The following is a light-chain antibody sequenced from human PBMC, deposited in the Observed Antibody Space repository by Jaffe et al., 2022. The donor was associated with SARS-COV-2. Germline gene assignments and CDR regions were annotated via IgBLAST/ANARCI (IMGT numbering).Light chain of an antibody. V-gene: IGKV3-20*01. CDR3: QQYGSSRWT. CDR1: QSVSSSY. CDR2: AAS. Sequence: EIVLTQSPGSLSLSPGERATLSCRASQSVSSSYLAWYQQKPGQAPRLLIYAASSRATGIPDRFSGGGSGTDFTLTISRLEPEDSAVYYCQQYGSSRWTFGQGTKVEIK. J-gene: IGKJ1*01.